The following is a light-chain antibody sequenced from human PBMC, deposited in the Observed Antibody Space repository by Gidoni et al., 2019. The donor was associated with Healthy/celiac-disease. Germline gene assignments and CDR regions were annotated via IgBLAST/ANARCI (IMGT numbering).Light chain of an antibody. Sequence: EIVLTQSPGTLSLSPGERATLSCRARQSVSSSYLAWYPQKPGQAPRLLIYGASSRATGIPDRFSGSGSGTDFPLTIRSLEPEDFAVYSCQPYGSSPYTFGQGTQLEIK. CDR3: QPYGSSPYT. J-gene: IGKJ2*01. V-gene: IGKV3-20*01. CDR2: GAS. CDR1: QSVSSSY.